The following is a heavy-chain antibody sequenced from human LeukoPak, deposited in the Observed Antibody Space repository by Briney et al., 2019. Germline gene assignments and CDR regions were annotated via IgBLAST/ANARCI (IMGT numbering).Heavy chain of an antibody. CDR2: ISSSSRYI. Sequence: GGSLRLSCAASGFTFSSYSMNWVRQAPGKGLEWVSSISSSSRYIYYADSVKGRFTISRDNAKNSLYLQMNSLRAEDTAVYYCARDNPTSNYYDSSGKYRGDYWGQGTLVTVSS. D-gene: IGHD3-22*01. CDR1: GFTFSSYS. J-gene: IGHJ4*02. V-gene: IGHV3-21*01. CDR3: ARDNPTSNYYDSSGKYRGDY.